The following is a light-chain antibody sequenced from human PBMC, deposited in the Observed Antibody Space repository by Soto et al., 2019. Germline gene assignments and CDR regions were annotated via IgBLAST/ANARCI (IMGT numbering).Light chain of an antibody. CDR3: QQYENLPT. Sequence: DIHMTHSPSSLSASVGYRVTITFQAIQNINNYLNWYQQKPGRAPKLLIYDASNLEAGVPSRFRGSGSGTDFTFTISRLQPEDIATYYCQQYENLPTFGQGTRLEIK. CDR1: QNINNY. CDR2: DAS. J-gene: IGKJ5*01. V-gene: IGKV1-33*01.